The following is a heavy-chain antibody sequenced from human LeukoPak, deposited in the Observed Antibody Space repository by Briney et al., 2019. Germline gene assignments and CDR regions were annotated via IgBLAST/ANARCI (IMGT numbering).Heavy chain of an antibody. CDR2: ISGSGGST. Sequence: GGSLRLSCAASGFTFSSYAMSWVRQAPGKGLEWVSAISGSGGSTYYADSVKGRFTISRDNSKNTLYLQMNSLRAEDTAIYFCVYYDSSGYYYGRLRYWGQGTLVTVSS. V-gene: IGHV3-23*01. CDR3: VYYDSSGYYYGRLRY. CDR1: GFTFSSYA. D-gene: IGHD3-22*01. J-gene: IGHJ4*02.